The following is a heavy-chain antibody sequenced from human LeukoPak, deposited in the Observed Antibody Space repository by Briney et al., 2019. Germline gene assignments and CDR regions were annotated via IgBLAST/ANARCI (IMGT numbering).Heavy chain of an antibody. D-gene: IGHD3-3*01. J-gene: IGHJ5*02. Sequence: SETLSLTCTVSGGSISSYYWSWIRQPPGKGLEWIGYIYYSGSTNYNPSLKSRVTISVDTSKNQFSLKLSSVTAADTAVYYCARGNDFGSGAPFDPWGQGTLVTVSS. CDR2: IYYSGST. V-gene: IGHV4-59*08. CDR1: GGSISSYY. CDR3: ARGNDFGSGAPFDP.